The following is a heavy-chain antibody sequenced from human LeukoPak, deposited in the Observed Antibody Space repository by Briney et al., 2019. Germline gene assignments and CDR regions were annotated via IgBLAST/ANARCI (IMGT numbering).Heavy chain of an antibody. CDR2: IYTSGST. CDR3: AREGIAAAEYFDY. J-gene: IGHJ4*02. V-gene: IGHV4-39*07. D-gene: IGHD6-13*01. Sequence: PSETLSLTCTVSGGSISSSSYYWGWIRQPPGKGLEWIGRIYTSGSTNYNPSLKSRVTMSVVTSKNQFSLKLSSVTAADTAVYYCAREGIAAAEYFDYWGQGTLVTVSS. CDR1: GGSISSSSYY.